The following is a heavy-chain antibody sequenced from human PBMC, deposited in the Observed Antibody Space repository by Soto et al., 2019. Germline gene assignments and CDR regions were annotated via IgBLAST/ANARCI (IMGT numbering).Heavy chain of an antibody. V-gene: IGHV5-51*01. J-gene: IGHJ6*02. D-gene: IGHD3-3*01. CDR3: ARHAYDFWSGHPNPRYYYGMDV. Sequence: ESLKISCKGSGYSFTSYWIGWVRQMPGKGLEWMGIIYPGDSNTRYSPSLQGQVTISVDKSISTAYLQWSSLKATDTAMYYCARHAYDFWSGHPNPRYYYGMDVWGQGTSVPVSS. CDR2: IYPGDSNT. CDR1: GYSFTSYW.